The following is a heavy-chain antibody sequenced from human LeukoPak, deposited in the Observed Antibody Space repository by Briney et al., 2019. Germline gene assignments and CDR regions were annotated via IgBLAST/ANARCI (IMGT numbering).Heavy chain of an antibody. Sequence: PGGSLRLSCAASGFTFSSYAMSWVRQAPGKGLEWHSAISGSGGSTYYADSVKGRFTISRDNYKKKLYLKMNSLRAEDTAVYYCATYYDFWSGYYFDYWGQGTLVTVSS. CDR1: GFTFSSYA. CDR3: ATYYDFWSGYYFDY. D-gene: IGHD3-3*01. CDR2: ISGSGGST. V-gene: IGHV3-23*01. J-gene: IGHJ4*02.